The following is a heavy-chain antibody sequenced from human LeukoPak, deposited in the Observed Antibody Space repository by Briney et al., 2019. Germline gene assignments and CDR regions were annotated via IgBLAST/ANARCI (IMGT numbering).Heavy chain of an antibody. Sequence: GSLRLSCAASGFTFSSYWMSWVRQAPGKGLEWVANIKQDGSEKYYVDSVKGRFTISRDNAKNSLHLQMNSLRAEDTAVYYCARSYGPIVFDFWGQGTLVTVSS. D-gene: IGHD2-15*01. CDR3: ARSYGPIVFDF. CDR1: GFTFSSYW. J-gene: IGHJ4*02. V-gene: IGHV3-7*01. CDR2: IKQDGSEK.